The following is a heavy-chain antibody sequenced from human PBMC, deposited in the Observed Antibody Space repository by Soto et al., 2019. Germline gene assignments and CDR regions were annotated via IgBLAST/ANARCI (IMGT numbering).Heavy chain of an antibody. J-gene: IGHJ4*02. D-gene: IGHD6-19*01. Sequence: GGSLRLSCVASGFTFISSFMGWVRQAPGKGLEWVANINQDGGGTYYVDSVEGRFTISRDDAKDSLYLQMNSLRGEDTAVYYCARYFRGSGRYFFDYWGQGTLVTVSS. CDR1: GFTFISSF. CDR3: ARYFRGSGRYFFDY. V-gene: IGHV3-7*03. CDR2: INQDGGGT.